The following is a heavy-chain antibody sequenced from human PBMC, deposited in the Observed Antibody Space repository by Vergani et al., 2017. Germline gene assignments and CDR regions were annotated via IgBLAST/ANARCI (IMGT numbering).Heavy chain of an antibody. J-gene: IGHJ4*02. Sequence: VSCKASGGTFSSYAISWVRQAPGQGLEWMGGIIPIFGTANYAQKFQGRVTITADKSTSTAYMELSSLRSEDTAVYYCARDRYCSSTSCLYYFDYWGQGTLVTVSS. CDR2: IIPIFGTA. V-gene: IGHV1-69*06. D-gene: IGHD2-2*01. CDR3: ARDRYCSSTSCLYYFDY. CDR1: GGTFSSYA.